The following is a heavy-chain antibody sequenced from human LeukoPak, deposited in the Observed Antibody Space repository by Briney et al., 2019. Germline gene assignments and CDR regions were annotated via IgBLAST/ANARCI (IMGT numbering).Heavy chain of an antibody. CDR3: ARGIYGNFDF. D-gene: IGHD3-10*01. V-gene: IGHV3-74*01. J-gene: IGHJ4*02. CDR1: GFTFNMYW. Sequence: GGSLRLSCAASGFTFNMYWLHWVRHAPGKGLVWVSRINNYGNDTNYADSVKGRFTISRDNAKNTVYRQMNSLRAGDSAVYYCARGIYGNFDFWGQGSLVTVSS. CDR2: INNYGNDT.